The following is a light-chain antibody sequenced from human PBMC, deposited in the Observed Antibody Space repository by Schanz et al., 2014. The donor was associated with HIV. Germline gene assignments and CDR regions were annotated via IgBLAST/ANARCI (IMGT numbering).Light chain of an antibody. CDR2: GVT. Sequence: QSALTQPASVSGSPGQSITISCTGVSSDVRAFNYVSWYQQHPGKAPKLMIYGVTKRPSGVPDRFSGSKSGTSASLAITGLQAEDEADYYCQSYDSSLSGVVFGGGTKLTVL. V-gene: IGLV2-14*01. CDR1: SSDVRAFNY. J-gene: IGLJ2*01. CDR3: QSYDSSLSGVV.